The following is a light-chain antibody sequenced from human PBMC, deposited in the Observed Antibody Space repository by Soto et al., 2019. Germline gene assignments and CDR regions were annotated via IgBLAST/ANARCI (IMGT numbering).Light chain of an antibody. CDR2: KAS. V-gene: IGKV1-5*03. CDR1: QSISSW. Sequence: DIQMTQSPSTLSASVGDRVTITCRASQSISSWLAWYQQKPGKAPKLLIYKASTLKSGVPSRFSGSGSGTEFTLTISSLQPEDFATYYCLQDYNYPRTFGQVTKVDI. J-gene: IGKJ1*01. CDR3: LQDYNYPRT.